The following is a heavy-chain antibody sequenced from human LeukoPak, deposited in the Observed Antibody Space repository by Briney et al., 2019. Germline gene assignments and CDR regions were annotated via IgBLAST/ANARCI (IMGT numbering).Heavy chain of an antibody. CDR3: ARETRGGSYRYNWFDP. D-gene: IGHD1-26*01. J-gene: IGHJ5*02. V-gene: IGHV1-46*01. CDR1: GYTFTSYY. CDR2: INPSGGST. Sequence: ASVKVSCKASGYTFTSYYMHWVRQAPGQGLEWMGIINPSGGSTSYAQKFQGRVTMTRDMSTSTVYMELSSLRSEDTAVYYCARETRGGSYRYNWFDPWGQGTLVTVSS.